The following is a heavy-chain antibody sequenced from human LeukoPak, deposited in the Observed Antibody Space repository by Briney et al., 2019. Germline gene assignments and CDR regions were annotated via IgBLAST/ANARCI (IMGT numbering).Heavy chain of an antibody. CDR2: IYYSGST. CDR1: GGSISSYY. D-gene: IGHD6-13*01. Sequence: SETLSLTCTVSGGSISSYYWSWIRQPPGKGLEWIGCIYYSGSTNYNPSLKSRVTISVDTSKNQFSLKLSSVTAADTAVYYCARGEYSSSWYGGGYYFDYWGQGTLVTVSS. CDR3: ARGEYSSSWYGGGYYFDY. J-gene: IGHJ4*02. V-gene: IGHV4-59*08.